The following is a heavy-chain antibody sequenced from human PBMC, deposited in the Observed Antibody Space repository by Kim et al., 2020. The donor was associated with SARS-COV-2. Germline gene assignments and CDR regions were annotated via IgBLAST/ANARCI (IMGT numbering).Heavy chain of an antibody. Sequence: SVKVSCKASGGTFSSYAISWVRQAPGQGLEWMGGIIPIFGTANYAQKFQGRVTITADESTSTAYMELSSLRSEDTAVYYCARDGGVGYSGKTGDYYYGMDVWGQGTTVTVSS. D-gene: IGHD5-12*01. V-gene: IGHV1-69*13. CDR2: IIPIFGTA. CDR3: ARDGGVGYSGKTGDYYYGMDV. J-gene: IGHJ6*02. CDR1: GGTFSSYA.